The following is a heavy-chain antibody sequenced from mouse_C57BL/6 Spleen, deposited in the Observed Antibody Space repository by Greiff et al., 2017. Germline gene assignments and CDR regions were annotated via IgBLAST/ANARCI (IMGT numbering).Heavy chain of an antibody. CDR1: GFTFSSYA. Sequence: VQLKEPGGGLVKPGGSLKLSCAASGFTFSSYAMSWVRQTPEKRLEWVATISDGGSYTYYPDNVKGRFTISRDNAKNNLYLQMSQLKSEDTAMYYAAGKGNWGYFDDWGTGTTVTVSS. CDR2: ISDGGSYT. J-gene: IGHJ1*03. CDR3: AGKGNWGYFDD. V-gene: IGHV5-4*01. D-gene: IGHD4-1*01.